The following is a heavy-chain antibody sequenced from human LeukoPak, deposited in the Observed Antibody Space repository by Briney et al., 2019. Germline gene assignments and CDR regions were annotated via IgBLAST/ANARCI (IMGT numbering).Heavy chain of an antibody. CDR2: ISAYNGNT. CDR1: GYTFTSYG. Sequence: ASVKVSCKASGYTFTSYGISWVRQAPGQGLEWMGWISAYNGNTNYAQKLQGRVTTTTDTSTSTAYMELRSLRSDDTAVYYCARDKEDIVVVVPATAGFFDYWGQGTLVTVSS. V-gene: IGHV1-18*01. J-gene: IGHJ4*02. CDR3: ARDKEDIVVVVPATAGFFDY. D-gene: IGHD2-15*01.